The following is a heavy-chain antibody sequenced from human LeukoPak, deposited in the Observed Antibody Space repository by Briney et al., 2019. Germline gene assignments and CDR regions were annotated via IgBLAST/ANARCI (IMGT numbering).Heavy chain of an antibody. J-gene: IGHJ6*02. D-gene: IGHD1-1*01. CDR1: GFTFCNAW. CDR2: IKSKTDGGTA. V-gene: IGHV3-15*01. CDR3: TSYIGRMDD. Sequence: PGGSLRRYGAASGFTFCNAWMSWVPQAPGKGLEWVGRIKSKTDGGTANYAAPVKGRFTISRDDSKNTLNLQMNSLKTEDTAVYYCTSYIGRMDDWGQGTTVTVSS.